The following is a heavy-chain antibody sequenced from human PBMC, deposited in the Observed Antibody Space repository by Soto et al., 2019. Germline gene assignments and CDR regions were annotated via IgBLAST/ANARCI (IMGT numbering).Heavy chain of an antibody. CDR1: GGSFSGYY. Sequence: SETLSLSCAVYGGSFSGYYWSWIRQPPGKGLEWIGEINHSGSTNYNPSLKSRVTISVDTSKNQFSLKLSSVTAADTAVYYCAGGKLPDYYYYGMDVWGQGTTVTVSS. V-gene: IGHV4-34*01. J-gene: IGHJ6*01. CDR3: AGGKLPDYYYYGMDV. CDR2: INHSGST.